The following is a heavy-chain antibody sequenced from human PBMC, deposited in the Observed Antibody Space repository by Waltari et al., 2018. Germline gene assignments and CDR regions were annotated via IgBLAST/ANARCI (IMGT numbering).Heavy chain of an antibody. Sequence: EVQLVQSGAEVKKPGATVKISCKASGSTFTVYYMPWVPRAPGKGLEWKGRVDPEDGETIYAEKFQGRVTITADTSTDTAYMELSSLRSEDTAVYYCATVTGSGPNAFDIWGQGTMVTVSS. CDR2: VDPEDGET. CDR1: GSTFTVYY. CDR3: ATVTGSGPNAFDI. V-gene: IGHV1-69-2*01. J-gene: IGHJ3*02. D-gene: IGHD2-15*01.